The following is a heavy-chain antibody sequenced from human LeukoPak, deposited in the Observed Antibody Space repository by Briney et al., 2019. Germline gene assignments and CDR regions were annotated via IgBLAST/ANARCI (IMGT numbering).Heavy chain of an antibody. J-gene: IGHJ4*02. D-gene: IGHD3-10*01. CDR3: ARDLWFGEWWESPMVY. CDR1: GYTFTSYA. Sequence: ASVNVSCKASGYTFTSYAMHWVRQAPGQRLEWMGWINAGNGNTKYSQKFQGRVTITRDTSASTAYMELSSLRSEDTAVYYCARDLWFGEWWESPMVYWGQGTLVTVSS. CDR2: INAGNGNT. V-gene: IGHV1-3*01.